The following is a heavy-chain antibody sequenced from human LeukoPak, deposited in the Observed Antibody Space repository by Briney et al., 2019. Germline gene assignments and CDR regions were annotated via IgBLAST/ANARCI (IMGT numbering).Heavy chain of an antibody. V-gene: IGHV3-48*03. J-gene: IGHJ3*02. Sequence: GGSLRLSCAASGFTFSSYEMNWVRQAPGKGLEWVSYISSSGSTIYYADSVKGRFTISRDNAKNSLYLQMNSLRAEDTAVYYCARVTTRDAFDIWGQGTMVTVSS. CDR2: ISSSGSTI. D-gene: IGHD1-14*01. CDR3: ARVTTRDAFDI. CDR1: GFTFSSYE.